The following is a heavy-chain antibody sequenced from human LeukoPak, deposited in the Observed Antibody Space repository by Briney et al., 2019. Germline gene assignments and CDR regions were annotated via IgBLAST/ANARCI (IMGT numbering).Heavy chain of an antibody. D-gene: IGHD3-22*01. V-gene: IGHV4-59*02. CDR2: IYYSGST. J-gene: IGHJ5*02. Sequence: PSETLSLICTVSGGSVSSYYWSWIRQPPGKGLEWIGYIYYSGSTNYNPSLKSRVTISVDTSKNQFSLKLSSVTAADTAVYYCAREDDSSGHYPWGQGTLVTVSS. CDR3: AREDDSSGHYP. CDR1: GGSVSSYY.